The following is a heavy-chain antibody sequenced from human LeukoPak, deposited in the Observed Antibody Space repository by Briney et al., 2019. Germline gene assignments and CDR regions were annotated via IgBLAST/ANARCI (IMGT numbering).Heavy chain of an antibody. Sequence: ASVKVSCKASGYTFTGNYMHWVRQAPGQGLEWMGGIIPIFGTASYAQKFQGRVTITADESTSTAYMELSSLRSEDTAVYYCARQLAWSIGWFDPWGQGTLVTVSS. J-gene: IGHJ5*02. V-gene: IGHV1-69*13. CDR3: ARQLAWSIGWFDP. CDR1: GYTFTGNY. CDR2: IIPIFGTA. D-gene: IGHD3-3*01.